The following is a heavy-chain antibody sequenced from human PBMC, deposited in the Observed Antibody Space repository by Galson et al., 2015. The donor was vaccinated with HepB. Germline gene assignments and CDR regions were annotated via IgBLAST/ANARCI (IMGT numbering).Heavy chain of an antibody. CDR3: AREGEQWLAPDAFDV. CDR2: ISFDGSNN. CDR1: GFNFSNYP. Sequence: SLRLSCADSGFNFSNYPMHWVRQAPGKGLEWVAFISFDGSNNYYGDSVKGRFTMSRDNSKNTLYLQMDSLRVEDTAVYYCAREGEQWLAPDAFDVWGQGTKVTVSS. J-gene: IGHJ3*01. V-gene: IGHV3-30-3*01. D-gene: IGHD6-19*01.